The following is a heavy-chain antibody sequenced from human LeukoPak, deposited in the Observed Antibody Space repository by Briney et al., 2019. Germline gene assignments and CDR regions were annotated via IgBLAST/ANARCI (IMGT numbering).Heavy chain of an antibody. CDR2: IYYSGST. CDR3: ARSSDDYGDY. Sequence: SETLSLTCTVSGGSISSYYWSWIRQPPGKGLEWIGYIYYSGSTNYNPSLKSRVTISVDTSKNHFSLKLSSVTAADTAVYYCARSSDDYGDYWGQGTLVTVSS. J-gene: IGHJ4*02. CDR1: GGSISSYY. V-gene: IGHV4-59*01.